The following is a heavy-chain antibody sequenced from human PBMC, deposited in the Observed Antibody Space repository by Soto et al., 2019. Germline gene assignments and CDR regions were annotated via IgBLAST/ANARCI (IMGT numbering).Heavy chain of an antibody. J-gene: IGHJ6*02. CDR3: ARGTGMYSSSSFSRYYYGMDV. V-gene: IGHV3-30-3*01. Sequence: QVQLVESGGGVVQPGRSLRLSCAASGFTFSSYAMHWVRQAPGKGLEWVAVISYDGSNKYYADSVKGRFTSSRDNSKNTLYLQMNSLRAEDTAVYYCARGTGMYSSSSFSRYYYGMDVWGQGTTVTVSS. D-gene: IGHD6-6*01. CDR2: ISYDGSNK. CDR1: GFTFSSYA.